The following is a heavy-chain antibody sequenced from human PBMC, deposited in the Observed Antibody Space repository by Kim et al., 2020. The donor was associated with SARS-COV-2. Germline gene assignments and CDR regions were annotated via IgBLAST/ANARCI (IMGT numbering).Heavy chain of an antibody. V-gene: IGHV3-53*01. CDR3: AGGNKWQLPLQFYC. CDR2: IYTGGST. Sequence: GGSLRLSCAASGFTVSSKYMNWVRQAPGKGLEWVSVIYTGGSTYYPDSVKGRFTVSRDNSKNTLYLQMNSLRVEDTAVYYCAGGNKWQLPLQFYCWGQGTLVTVSS. CDR1: GFTVSSKY. D-gene: IGHD1-26*01. J-gene: IGHJ4*02.